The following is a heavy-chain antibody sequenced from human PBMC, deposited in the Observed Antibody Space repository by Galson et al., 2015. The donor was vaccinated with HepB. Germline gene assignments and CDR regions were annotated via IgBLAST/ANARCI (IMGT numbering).Heavy chain of an antibody. Sequence: SETLSLTCTVSGGSISSSSYYWGWIRQPPGTGLEWIGSIYYSGSTYYNPSLKSRVTISVDTSKNQFSLKLSSVTAADTAVYYCARMADGTDDYWGQGTLVTVSS. D-gene: IGHD1-1*01. J-gene: IGHJ4*02. CDR2: IYYSGST. CDR1: GGSISSSSYY. CDR3: ARMADGTDDY. V-gene: IGHV4-39*01.